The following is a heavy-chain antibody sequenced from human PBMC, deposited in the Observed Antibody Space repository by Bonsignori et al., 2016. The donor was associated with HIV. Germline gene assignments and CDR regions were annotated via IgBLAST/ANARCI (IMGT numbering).Heavy chain of an antibody. D-gene: IGHD3-3*01. Sequence: ASVKVSCKASGYSFSAYGISWVRQAPGQGLEWMGWIHPYSGHTNYAQDLQGRVTMTTDTSTSTAYMELRSLRSDDTAVYFCSRDGHVLMGHDPWSSSVDGFDIWGQGTVVTVSS. CDR3: SRDGHVLMGHDPWSSSVDGFDI. CDR2: IHPYSGHT. CDR1: GYSFSAYG. J-gene: IGHJ3*02. V-gene: IGHV1-18*01.